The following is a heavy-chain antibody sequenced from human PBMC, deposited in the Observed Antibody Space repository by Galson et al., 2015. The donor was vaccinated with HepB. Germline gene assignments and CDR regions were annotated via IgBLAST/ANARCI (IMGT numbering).Heavy chain of an antibody. D-gene: IGHD3-10*01. CDR2: INPLFGTK. CDR1: GGTFNSQP. V-gene: IGHV1-69*06. Sequence: SVKVSCKASGGTFNSQPTSWVRQAPGQGPEWMAGINPLFGTKNYAQKFQDRLTIAAARSTSTVYMELSSLTSEDTAVYYCATNAGRRGIFFEYWGQGTLVTVSS. J-gene: IGHJ4*02. CDR3: ATNAGRRGIFFEY.